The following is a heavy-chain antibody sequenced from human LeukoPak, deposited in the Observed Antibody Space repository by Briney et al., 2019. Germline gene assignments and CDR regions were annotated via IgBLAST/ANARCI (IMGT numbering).Heavy chain of an antibody. Sequence: ASVKVSCKASGYTFTSYDINWVRRATGQGLEWMGWMNPNSGNTGYAQKFQGRATMTRNTSISTAYMELSSLRSEDTAVYYCAIHLSRDAFDIWGQGTMVTVSS. CDR1: GYTFTSYD. CDR2: MNPNSGNT. V-gene: IGHV1-8*01. CDR3: AIHLSRDAFDI. J-gene: IGHJ3*02.